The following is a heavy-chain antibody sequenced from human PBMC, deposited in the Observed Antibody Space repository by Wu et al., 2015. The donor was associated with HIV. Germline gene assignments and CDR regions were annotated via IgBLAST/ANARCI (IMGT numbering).Heavy chain of an antibody. J-gene: IGHJ5*02. D-gene: IGHD3-10*01. CDR1: GYTFTSYG. CDR3: ARDRVYGSGSYYIPTERNWFDP. Sequence: QVQLVQSGAEVKKPGASVKVSCKASGYTFTSYGISWVRQAPGQGLEWMGWISAYNGNTNYAQKLQGRVTMTTDTSTSTAYMELRSLRSDDTAVYYCARDRVYGSGSYYIPTERNWFDPWGQGTLVTVSS. CDR2: ISAYNGNT. V-gene: IGHV1-18*01.